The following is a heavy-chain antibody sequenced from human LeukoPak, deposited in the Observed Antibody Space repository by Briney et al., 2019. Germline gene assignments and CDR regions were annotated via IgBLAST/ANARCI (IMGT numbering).Heavy chain of an antibody. CDR1: GYTFTSNY. V-gene: IGHV1-46*01. CDR3: ARDQEGFDY. CDR2: IYLRDGST. J-gene: IGHJ4*02. Sequence: ASVKVSCKASGYTFTSNYIHWVRQAPGQGLEWTGMIYLRDGSTSYAQKFQGRVTVTRDTSTSTVHMELSGLRSEDTAVYYCARDQEGFDYWGQGTLVTVSS.